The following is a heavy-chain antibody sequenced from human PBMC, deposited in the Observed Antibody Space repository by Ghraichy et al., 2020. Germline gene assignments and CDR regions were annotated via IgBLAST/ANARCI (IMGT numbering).Heavy chain of an antibody. D-gene: IGHD1-26*01. CDR3: ARSPSGMKLHHDY. J-gene: IGHJ4*02. V-gene: IGHV4-59*01. CDR1: GGAISSYY. Sequence: SETLSLTCTVSGGAISSYYWSWIRQPPGKGLEWIGYIFYSGSTNYNPSLKSRVTISVDTPKNQFSLKVSSVTAADTAVYYCARSPSGMKLHHDYWGQGTLVTVSS. CDR2: IFYSGST.